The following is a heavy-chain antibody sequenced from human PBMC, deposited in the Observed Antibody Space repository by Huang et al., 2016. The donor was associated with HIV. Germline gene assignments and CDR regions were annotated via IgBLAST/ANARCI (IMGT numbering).Heavy chain of an antibody. CDR1: GGSFSGYY. V-gene: IGHV4-34*01. CDR3: ARGQGGYYYYYMDV. J-gene: IGHJ6*03. CDR2: IKHSEST. Sequence: QVQLQQWGAGLLRPSETLSLTCAVYGGSFSGYYGTWLRQPPGKGLEWIGEIKHSESTNYNPSLKSRVTISVDTSRNQFSLTLTSVTAADTAVYYCARGQGGYYYYYMDVWGKGTTVTVSS.